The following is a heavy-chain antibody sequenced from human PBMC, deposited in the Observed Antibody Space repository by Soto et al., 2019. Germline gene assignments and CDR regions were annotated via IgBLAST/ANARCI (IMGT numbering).Heavy chain of an antibody. CDR3: ARGNHRWLQLWYFDL. V-gene: IGHV1-69*12. CDR1: GGTFSNYP. CDR2: IIHIFGTV. Sequence: QVQLVQSGAEVKKPGSSVKVSCKASGGTFSNYPISWVRQAPGQGLEWMGGIIHIFGTVNYAQKFQGRVTITEDESTSTAYMELSSLRSEDTAVYYCARGNHRWLQLWYFDLWGRGTLVTVSS. J-gene: IGHJ2*01. D-gene: IGHD5-12*01.